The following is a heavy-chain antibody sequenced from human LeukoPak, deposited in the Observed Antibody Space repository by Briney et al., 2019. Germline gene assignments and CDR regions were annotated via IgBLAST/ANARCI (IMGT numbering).Heavy chain of an antibody. Sequence: PSETLSLTCAVSSVSISSYYWSWIRQPPGKGLEWIGYIYYSGSTNYNPSLKSRVTISVDTSKSQFSLKLSSVTAADTAVYYCASLPYGSGSYYSHFEYWGQGTLVTVSS. CDR2: IYYSGST. V-gene: IGHV4-59*08. J-gene: IGHJ4*02. CDR1: SVSISSYY. CDR3: ASLPYGSGSYYSHFEY. D-gene: IGHD3-10*01.